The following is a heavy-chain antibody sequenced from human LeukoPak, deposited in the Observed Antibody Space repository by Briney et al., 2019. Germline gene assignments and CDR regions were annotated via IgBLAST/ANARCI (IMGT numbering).Heavy chain of an antibody. J-gene: IGHJ6*02. CDR1: GFTVSSNY. D-gene: IGHD4-11*01. CDR3: AREPSTPPYYYYGMDV. CDR2: IYSGGST. V-gene: IGHV3-53*01. Sequence: PGGSLRLSCAASGFTVSSNYMSWVRQAPGKGLEWVSVIYSGGSTYYADSVKGRFTISRDNSKNTLYLQMNSLRAEDTAVYYCAREPSTPPYYYYGMDVWGQGTTVTVPS.